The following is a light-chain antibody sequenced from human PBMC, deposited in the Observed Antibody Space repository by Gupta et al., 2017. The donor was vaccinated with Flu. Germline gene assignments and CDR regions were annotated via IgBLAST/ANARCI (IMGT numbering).Light chain of an antibody. V-gene: IGKV1-39*01. CDR1: QRINSY. J-gene: IGKJ5*01. Sequence: SSLAAAVGDRVTIHCRASQRINSYLNWYQQKPGKAPKLLIYAASNLHSGVPSRFSGSGSGTDFTLTISSVEPEDFATYYCQQNSRTPITFGQGTRLEIK. CDR3: QQNSRTPIT. CDR2: AAS.